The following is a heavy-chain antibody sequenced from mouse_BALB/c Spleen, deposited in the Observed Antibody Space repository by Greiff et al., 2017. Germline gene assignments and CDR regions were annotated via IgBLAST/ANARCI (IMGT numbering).Heavy chain of an antibody. Sequence: EVQLVESGPGLVKPSQSLSPTCSVTGYSITSGYYWNWIRQFPGNKLEWMGYISYDGSNNYNPSLKNRISITRDTSKNQFFLKLNSVTTEDTATYYCARVDYRYDVRAMDYWGQGTSVTVSS. J-gene: IGHJ4*01. V-gene: IGHV3-6*02. CDR1: GYSITSGYY. CDR2: ISYDGSN. CDR3: ARVDYRYDVRAMDY. D-gene: IGHD2-14*01.